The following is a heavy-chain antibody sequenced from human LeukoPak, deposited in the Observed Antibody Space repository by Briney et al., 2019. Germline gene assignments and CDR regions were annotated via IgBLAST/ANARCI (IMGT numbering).Heavy chain of an antibody. D-gene: IGHD5-24*01. CDR3: ARGDGYNSFDY. CDR1: GFTYSTYW. J-gene: IGHJ4*02. Sequence: GGSLRLSCEASGFTYSTYWMSWVRQAPGKGLEWVANIKQDGSEKYYVDSVKGRFTISRDNAKNSLYLQMNSLRAEDTAVYYCARGDGYNSFDYWGQGTLVTVSS. V-gene: IGHV3-7*01. CDR2: IKQDGSEK.